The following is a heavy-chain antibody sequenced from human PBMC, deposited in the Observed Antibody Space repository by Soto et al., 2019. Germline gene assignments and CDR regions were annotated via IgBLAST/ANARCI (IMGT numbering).Heavy chain of an antibody. CDR2: IIPIFGTA. J-gene: IGHJ6*02. CDR3: AREGSAVATITSEGNNYYYGMDV. V-gene: IGHV1-69*13. Sequence: ASVKVSCKASGGTFSSYAISWVRQAPGQGLEWMGGIIPIFGTANYAQKFQGRVTITADESTSTAYMELSSLRSEDTAVYYCAREGSAVATITSEGNNYYYGMDVWGQGTTVTVSS. CDR1: GGTFSSYA. D-gene: IGHD5-12*01.